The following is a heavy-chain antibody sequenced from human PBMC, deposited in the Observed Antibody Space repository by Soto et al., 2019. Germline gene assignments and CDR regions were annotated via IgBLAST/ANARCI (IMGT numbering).Heavy chain of an antibody. D-gene: IGHD2-15*01. J-gene: IGHJ4*02. CDR2: INPSGGST. Sequence: ASVKVSCKASGYTFTSYYMHWVRQAPGQGLEWMGIINPSGGSTSYAQKFQGRVTMTRDTSTSTVYIELSSLRSEDTAVYYCARSRGVAAILGYWGQGTLVTVSS. CDR3: ARSRGVAAILGY. V-gene: IGHV1-46*03. CDR1: GYTFTSYY.